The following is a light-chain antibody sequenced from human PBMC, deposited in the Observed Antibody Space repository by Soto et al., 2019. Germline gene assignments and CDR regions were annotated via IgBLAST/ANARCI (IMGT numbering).Light chain of an antibody. J-gene: IGLJ3*02. CDR2: EIS. V-gene: IGLV2-14*01. CDR1: SSDVGGYNF. Sequence: QSALTQPASVSGSPGQAITISCTGTSSDVGGYNFVSWYQQYPGKAPKLMIFEISDRPSGVSNRFSGSKSGNTASLTISGLQAEDEADYYCSSYTSNTTRVFGGGTKETVL. CDR3: SSYTSNTTRV.